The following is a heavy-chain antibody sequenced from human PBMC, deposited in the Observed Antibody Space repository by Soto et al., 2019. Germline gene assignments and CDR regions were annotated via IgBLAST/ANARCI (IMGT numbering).Heavy chain of an antibody. CDR3: ARGRGSGSYNRRAYNWFDP. CDR2: INHSGST. CDR1: GGSFSGYY. D-gene: IGHD3-10*01. Sequence: SETLYLTCAVYGGSFSGYYWSWIRQPPGKGLEWIGEINHSGSTNYNPSLKSRVTISVDTSKNQFSLKLSSVTAADTAVYYCARGRGSGSYNRRAYNWFDPWGQGTLVTVSS. J-gene: IGHJ5*02. V-gene: IGHV4-34*01.